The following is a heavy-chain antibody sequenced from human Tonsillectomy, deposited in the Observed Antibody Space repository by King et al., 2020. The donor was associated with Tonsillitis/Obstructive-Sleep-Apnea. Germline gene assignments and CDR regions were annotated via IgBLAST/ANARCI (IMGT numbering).Heavy chain of an antibody. V-gene: IGHV5-51*03. J-gene: IGHJ4*02. CDR2: IYPGDSDT. Sequence: QLVQSGAEVKKPGESLKISCKGSGYSFTSYWIGWVRQMPGKGLEWMGIIYPGDSDTRYSPSFQGQVTISADKSINTAYLQWSSLKASDTAMYYCARIGSHKLEPYPFDYWGQGTLVTVSS. CDR3: ARIGSHKLEPYPFDY. D-gene: IGHD1-1*01. CDR1: GYSFTSYW.